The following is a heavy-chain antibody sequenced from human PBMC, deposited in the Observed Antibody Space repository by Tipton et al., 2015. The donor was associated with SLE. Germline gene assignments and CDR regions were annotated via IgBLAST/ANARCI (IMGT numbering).Heavy chain of an antibody. Sequence: TLSLTCTVSGVSVSSYPHYWSWIRQPPGKGLEWIGDIHYTGSTYYNPSLKSRVTISVDTSKNQFSLKLSSVTAADTAVYYCANYDILTGYLDYWGQGTLVTVSP. CDR2: IHYTGST. V-gene: IGHV4-61*01. D-gene: IGHD3-9*01. CDR3: ANYDILTGYLDY. CDR1: GVSVSSYPHY. J-gene: IGHJ4*02.